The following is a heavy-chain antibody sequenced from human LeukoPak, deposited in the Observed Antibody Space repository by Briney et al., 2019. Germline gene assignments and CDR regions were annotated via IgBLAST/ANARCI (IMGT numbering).Heavy chain of an antibody. CDR2: IIPIFGTA. V-gene: IGHV1-69*05. Sequence: SVKVSCKASGGTFSSYGISWVRQAPGQGLEWMGRIIPIFGTANYAQKFQGRVTITTDESTSTAYMVLSSLRSEDTAVYYCARDPPTDYDFWSGYFDYWGQGTLVTVSS. CDR3: ARDPPTDYDFWSGYFDY. CDR1: GGTFSSYG. D-gene: IGHD3-3*01. J-gene: IGHJ4*02.